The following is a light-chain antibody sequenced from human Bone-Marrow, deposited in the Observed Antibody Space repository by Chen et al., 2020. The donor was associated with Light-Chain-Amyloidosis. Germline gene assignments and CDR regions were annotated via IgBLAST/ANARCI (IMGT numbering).Light chain of an antibody. CDR2: TNN. J-gene: IGLJ2*01. V-gene: IGLV1-44*01. CDR3: AAWDDSLNAWA. CDR1: SSNIGGNP. Sequence: QSVLIQPPSTSGTPGQRVTISCSGSSSNIGGNPVNWYRQLPGTAPKLLIYTNNQRPSGVPDRFSGSKSGTSASLAISGRQSDDEADYYCAAWDDSLNAWAFGGGTKLTVL.